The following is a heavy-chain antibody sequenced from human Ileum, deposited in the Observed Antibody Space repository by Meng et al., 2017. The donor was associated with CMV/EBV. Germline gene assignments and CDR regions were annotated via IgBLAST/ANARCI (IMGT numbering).Heavy chain of an antibody. CDR2: ISGYNSNT. V-gene: IGHV1-18*01. D-gene: IGHD2-2*03. Sequence: QVQLVQSGAEVKKPGASVTVSCKASGYTFTDYAFTWVRQAPGQGLEWMGWISGYNSNTKYAQKFQGRVTMTTDTSTTTVYMELRNLRYDDTAVYYCARDGYYPSRVFDYWGLGTLVTVSS. J-gene: IGHJ4*01. CDR1: GYTFTDYA. CDR3: ARDGYYPSRVFDY.